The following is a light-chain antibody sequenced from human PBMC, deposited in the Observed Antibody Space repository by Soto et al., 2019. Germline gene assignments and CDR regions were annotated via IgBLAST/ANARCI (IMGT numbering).Light chain of an antibody. V-gene: IGLV2-14*01. Sequence: QSALTQPASVSGSPGQSITISCTGTSSDVGGYNYVSWYQQHPGEAPKLMIYEVSNRPSGVSNRFSGSKSGNTASLTISGLQAEDEADYYCSSYTSSSTYVFGNGTKVTVL. CDR2: EVS. CDR1: SSDVGGYNY. CDR3: SSYTSSSTYV. J-gene: IGLJ1*01.